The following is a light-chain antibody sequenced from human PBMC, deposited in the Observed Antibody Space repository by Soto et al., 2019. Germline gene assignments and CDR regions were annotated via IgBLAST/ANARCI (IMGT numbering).Light chain of an antibody. CDR2: EDN. CDR3: QSYDATNQV. J-gene: IGLJ3*02. V-gene: IGLV6-57*01. Sequence: NFMLTQPHSVSEAPGKTVIISCTRSSGSIASNYVQWYQQRPGSSPTTVIYEDNPRPSGVPDRFSGSIDSSSNSASLTVSGLESEDEADFFCQSYDATNQVFGGGTKLTVL. CDR1: SGSIASNY.